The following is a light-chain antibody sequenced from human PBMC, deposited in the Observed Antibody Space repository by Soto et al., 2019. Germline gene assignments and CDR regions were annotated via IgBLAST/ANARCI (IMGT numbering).Light chain of an antibody. Sequence: QSVLTQPPSASGTPGQRVTISCSGSSSNIGSNTVNWYQQLPGTAPKLLIYSNNQRPSGVPDRFSGSKSGTSASLAISGLQCEDEADYYFAAWDDSLDGFVVFGGATKLTVL. CDR3: AAWDDSLDGFVV. V-gene: IGLV1-44*01. J-gene: IGLJ2*01. CDR1: SSNIGSNT. CDR2: SNN.